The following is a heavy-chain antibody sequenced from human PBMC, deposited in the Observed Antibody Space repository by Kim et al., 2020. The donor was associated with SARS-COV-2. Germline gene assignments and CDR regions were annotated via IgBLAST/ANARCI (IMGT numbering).Heavy chain of an antibody. D-gene: IGHD6-19*01. Sequence: GGSLRLSCAASGFTFSTYGMAWVRQAPGKGLEFVSIISNNGAGTFYADAVQGRFTISRVNSKNTLSLQMNSLRVDDTAVYFCAKGYTVAGKSHSFDYWGQGSLVIVSS. CDR3: AKGYTVAGKSHSFDY. V-gene: IGHV3-23*01. CDR1: GFTFSTYG. CDR2: ISNNGAGT. J-gene: IGHJ4*02.